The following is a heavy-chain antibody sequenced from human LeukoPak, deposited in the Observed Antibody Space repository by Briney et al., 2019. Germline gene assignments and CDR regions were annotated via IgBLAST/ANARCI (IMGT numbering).Heavy chain of an antibody. CDR2: VHLDGRT. V-gene: IGHV4-59*12. J-gene: IGHJ4*02. Sequence: SETLSLTCTVSGGSISSYYWSWVRQPPGKGLEWIGEVHLDGRTNYNPSLKSRLIMSVDLPENHISLKLTSVTAADTAVYYCTREGGFYRPLDYSGQGTLVTVSS. D-gene: IGHD3-3*01. CDR1: GGSISSYY. CDR3: TREGGFYRPLDY.